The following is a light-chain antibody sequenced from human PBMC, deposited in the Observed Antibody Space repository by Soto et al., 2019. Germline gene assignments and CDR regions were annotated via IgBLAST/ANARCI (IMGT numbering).Light chain of an antibody. CDR1: SSDVGGYNY. CDR2: EVS. J-gene: IGLJ2*01. CDR3: SSYTSSSTLEVV. Sequence: QSALTQPASVSGSPGQSITISCTGTSSDVGGYNYVSWYQQHPGKAPKLMIYEVSNRPSGVSNRFSGSKSGNTAALTISGRKAEDEADYYCSSYTSSSTLEVVFGGGTKLTVL. V-gene: IGLV2-14*01.